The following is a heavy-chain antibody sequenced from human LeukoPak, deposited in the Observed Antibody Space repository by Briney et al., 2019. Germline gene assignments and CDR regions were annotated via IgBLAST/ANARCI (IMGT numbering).Heavy chain of an antibody. CDR1: GFTFSSYA. V-gene: IGHV3-30-3*01. CDR3: ARGALYQYYLDYWG. Sequence: GGSLRLSCAASGFTFSSYAMHWVRQAPGKGLEWVALISYDGSNKYYADSVKGRFTVSRDNSKNTLYVQMNSLRVEDTAVYYCARGALYQYYLDYWGWGQGTLVTVSS. D-gene: IGHD4-17*01. CDR2: ISYDGSNK. J-gene: IGHJ4*02.